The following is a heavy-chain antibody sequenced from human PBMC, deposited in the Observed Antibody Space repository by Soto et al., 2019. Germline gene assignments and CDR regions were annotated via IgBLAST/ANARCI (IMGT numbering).Heavy chain of an antibody. D-gene: IGHD1-26*01. Sequence: QVQLLQSGAEVKRPGASVNISCKAFGYTFTTYYMHWVRQAPGQGLEWMGIINPTSGSTTYAQSFQGRITMTRNTSTRTVYMELNSLRSDDTAVYYCARLHIVGPTSVPWGQGTLVTVSS. CDR1: GYTFTTYY. V-gene: IGHV1-46*01. CDR2: INPTSGST. CDR3: ARLHIVGPTSVP. J-gene: IGHJ5*02.